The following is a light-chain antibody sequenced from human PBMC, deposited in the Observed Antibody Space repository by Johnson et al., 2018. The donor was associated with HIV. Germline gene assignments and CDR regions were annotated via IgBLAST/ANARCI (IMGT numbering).Light chain of an antibody. CDR3: GTWDTRLSVLYV. J-gene: IGLJ1*01. Sequence: QSVLTQPPSVSAAPGQKVTISCSGSSSNIGKNYVSWYQQLPGTAPKLLIYENIKRPSGIPDRFSGSKSGTSATLGITGLQTGDEADYYCGTWDTRLSVLYVFGSGTKVTVL. V-gene: IGLV1-51*02. CDR2: ENI. CDR1: SSNIGKNY.